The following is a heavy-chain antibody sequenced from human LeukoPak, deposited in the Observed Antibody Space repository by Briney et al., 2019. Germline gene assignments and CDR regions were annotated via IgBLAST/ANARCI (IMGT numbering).Heavy chain of an antibody. V-gene: IGHV3-48*02. CDR2: ISPTSDAI. D-gene: IGHD3-22*01. Sequence: PGGSLRLSCAASGFTFSTYGMNWVRQAPGKGLEWVSYISPTSDAIYYPDSVKGRFTISRDNAKNSLYLQMNSLRDEDTAVYYCARASPSGYDYWGQGTLVTVSS. J-gene: IGHJ4*02. CDR3: ARASPSGYDY. CDR1: GFTFSTYG.